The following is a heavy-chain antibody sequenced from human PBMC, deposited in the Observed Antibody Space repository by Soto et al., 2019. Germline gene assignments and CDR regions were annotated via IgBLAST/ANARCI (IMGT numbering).Heavy chain of an antibody. V-gene: IGHV4-39*01. CDR1: GGSIIGVGGY. CDR3: AREGRTPIDY. Sequence: PXXTLSLGCTVAGGSIIGVGGYWGCIRQPPGKGLEWIGSFYYSGSTYYNPSLKSRVTISVDTSKNQFSLKLRSVTAADTAVYYCAREGRTPIDYWGQGTLVTVSS. J-gene: IGHJ4*02. CDR2: FYYSGST.